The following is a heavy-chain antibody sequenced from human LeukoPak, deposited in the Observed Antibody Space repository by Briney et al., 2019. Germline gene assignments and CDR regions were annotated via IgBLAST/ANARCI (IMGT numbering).Heavy chain of an antibody. Sequence: ASVKVSCKASGYTFTDFAISWVRQAPGQGLEWMGWINTYNDNTIYAQKLQGRVTMTTDTSTSTAYMDLRSLRSDDTAVYYCARSRSYDSSVYYYGYFQYWGQGTLVTVSS. J-gene: IGHJ1*01. V-gene: IGHV1-18*01. D-gene: IGHD3-22*01. CDR2: INTYNDNT. CDR1: GYTFTDFA. CDR3: ARSRSYDSSVYYYGYFQY.